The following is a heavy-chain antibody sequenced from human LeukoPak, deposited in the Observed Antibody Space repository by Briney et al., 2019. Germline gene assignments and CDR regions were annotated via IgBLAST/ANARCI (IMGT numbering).Heavy chain of an antibody. CDR2: ISNSGGST. V-gene: IGHV3-23*01. J-gene: IGHJ4*02. CDR3: AKGGLLVASFDY. Sequence: GESLRLSCAASGFTFNTYTMYWVRQAPGKGLEWVSGISNSGGSTYYADSVKGRFTISRDNSKNTLYLQMNSLRAEDTAVYYCAKGGLLVASFDYWGQGTLVTVSS. CDR1: GFTFNTYT. D-gene: IGHD5-12*01.